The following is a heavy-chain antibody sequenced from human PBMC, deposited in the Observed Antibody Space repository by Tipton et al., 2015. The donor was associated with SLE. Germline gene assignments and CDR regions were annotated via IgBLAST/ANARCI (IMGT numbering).Heavy chain of an antibody. CDR2: IYYSGST. V-gene: IGHV4-39*07. J-gene: IGHJ5*02. Sequence: TLSLTCTVSGGSISNSRYYWGWIRQPPGKGLEWIGSIYYSGSTNYNPSLKSRVTISVDTSKNQFSLKLSSVTAADTAVYYCARATMMVVVMSPWGQGTLVTVSS. CDR3: ARATMMVVVMSP. CDR1: GGSISNSRYY. D-gene: IGHD3-22*01.